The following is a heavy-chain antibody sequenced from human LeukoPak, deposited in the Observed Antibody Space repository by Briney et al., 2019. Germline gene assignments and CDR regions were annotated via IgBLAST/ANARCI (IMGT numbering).Heavy chain of an antibody. CDR3: AREPRGHQTQYYYDTSGHNWFDP. CDR1: GGSISSSNYY. CDR2: VYYSGST. D-gene: IGHD3-22*01. J-gene: IGHJ5*02. V-gene: IGHV4-39*07. Sequence: SETLSLTCTVFGGSISSSNYYWGWIRQPPGKGLEWIASVYYSGSTYYNPSLKSRVTISVDTSKNQFSLKLSSVTAADTAVYYCAREPRGHQTQYYYDTSGHNWFDPWGQGTLVTVSS.